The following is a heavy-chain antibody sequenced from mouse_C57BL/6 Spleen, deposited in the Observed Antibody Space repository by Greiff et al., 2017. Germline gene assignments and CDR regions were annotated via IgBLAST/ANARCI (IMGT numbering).Heavy chain of an antibody. D-gene: IGHD2-14*01. CDR3: ARRRYDEAMDY. V-gene: IGHV1-80*01. Sequence: VQLQQSGAELVKPGASVKISCKASGYAFSSYWMNWVKQRPGKGLEWIGQIYPGDGDTNYNGKFKGKATLTADKSSSTAYMQLSSLTSEDSAVYFCARRRYDEAMDYWGQGTSVTVSS. CDR1: GYAFSSYW. CDR2: IYPGDGDT. J-gene: IGHJ4*01.